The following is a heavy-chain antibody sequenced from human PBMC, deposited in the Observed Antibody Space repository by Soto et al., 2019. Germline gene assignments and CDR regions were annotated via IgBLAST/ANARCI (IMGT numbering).Heavy chain of an antibody. Sequence: PSETLSLTCAVYGGSFSGYYWSWIRQPPGKGLEWIGEINHSGSTNYNPSLKSRVTISVDTSKNQFSLKLSSVTAADTAVYYCASASRVVPAAIHHNWFDPWGQGTLVTVSS. CDR3: ASASRVVPAAIHHNWFDP. CDR2: INHSGST. J-gene: IGHJ5*02. CDR1: GGSFSGYY. D-gene: IGHD2-2*02. V-gene: IGHV4-34*01.